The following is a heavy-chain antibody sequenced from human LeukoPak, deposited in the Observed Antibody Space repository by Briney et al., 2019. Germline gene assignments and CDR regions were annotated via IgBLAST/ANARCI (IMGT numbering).Heavy chain of an antibody. J-gene: IGHJ4*02. CDR1: GGSISGTCY. CDR2: IYASGST. Sequence: PSETLSLTCTVSGGSISGTCYWSWIRQPAGKGLEWIGRIYASGSTNYDPSLKSRVTISVDKSNNQFSLMLSSVTAADTAVYYCARGKQYAVDYWGQGILVTVSP. CDR3: ARGKQYAVDY. D-gene: IGHD6-19*01. V-gene: IGHV4-4*07.